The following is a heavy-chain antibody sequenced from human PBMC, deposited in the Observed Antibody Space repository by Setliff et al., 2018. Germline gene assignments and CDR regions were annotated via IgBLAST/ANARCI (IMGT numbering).Heavy chain of an antibody. D-gene: IGHD3-10*01. CDR3: AKADEGPRRASGSYYPLLRFDP. J-gene: IGHJ5*02. CDR1: GGSISGYY. Sequence: LPETLSLTCTVSGGSISGYYWSWIRQPPGKELEWIGYIYYTGTTNYNPSLKSRVTISVDTSKNQFSLKLSSVTAADTALYYCAKADEGPRRASGSYYPLLRFDPWGQGTLVTVSS. V-gene: IGHV4-59*01. CDR2: IYYTGTT.